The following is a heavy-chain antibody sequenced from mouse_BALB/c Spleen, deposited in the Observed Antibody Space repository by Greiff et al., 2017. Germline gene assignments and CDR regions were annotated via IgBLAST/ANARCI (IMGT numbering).Heavy chain of an antibody. D-gene: IGHD1-1*01. J-gene: IGHJ4*01. V-gene: IGHV5-12-1*01. Sequence: EVMLVESGGGLVKPGGSLKLSCAASGFAFSSYDMSWVRQTPEKRLEWVAYISSGGGSTYYPDTVKGRFTISRDNAKNTLYLQMSSLKSEDTAMYYCARHEDYYGFYYYAMDYWGQGTSVTVSS. CDR2: ISSGGGST. CDR3: ARHEDYYGFYYYAMDY. CDR1: GFAFSSYD.